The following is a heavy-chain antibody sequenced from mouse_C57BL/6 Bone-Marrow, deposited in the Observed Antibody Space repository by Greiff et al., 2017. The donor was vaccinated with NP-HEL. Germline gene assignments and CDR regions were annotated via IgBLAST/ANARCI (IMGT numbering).Heavy chain of an antibody. V-gene: IGHV2-6*03. D-gene: IGHD4-1*01. CDR3: ARLAGTGDYYAMDY. CDR1: GFSLTSYG. J-gene: IGHJ4*01. Sequence: VHLVESGPGLVAPSQSLSITCTVSGFSLTSYGVHWVRQPPGKGLEWLVVIWSDGSTTYNSALKSRLSISKDNSKSQVFLKMNSLQTDDTAMYYCARLAGTGDYYAMDYWGQGTSVTVSS. CDR2: IWSDGST.